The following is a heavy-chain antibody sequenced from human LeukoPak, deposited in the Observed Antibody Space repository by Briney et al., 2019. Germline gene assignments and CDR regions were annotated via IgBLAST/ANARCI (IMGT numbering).Heavy chain of an antibody. Sequence: PSETLSLTCTVSGGSISSCYWSWIRQPPGKGLEWIGYISYSGSTNFNPSLKSRVTISVDTSKNQFSLKLSSVTAADTAVYYCAREGTAGTNLNWFDPWGQGTLVTVSS. V-gene: IGHV4-59*01. J-gene: IGHJ5*02. CDR2: ISYSGST. D-gene: IGHD1-1*01. CDR3: AREGTAGTNLNWFDP. CDR1: GGSISSCY.